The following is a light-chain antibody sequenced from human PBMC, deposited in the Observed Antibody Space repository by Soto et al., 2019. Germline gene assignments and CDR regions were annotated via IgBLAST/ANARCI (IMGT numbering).Light chain of an antibody. CDR2: DDT. Sequence: QSVLTQPPSVSAAPGQKVTMSCSGRSSNIGSHFVAWYQQLPGTAPKLLIYDDTKRPYGIPGRFSGSKSGTSATLGITGLQTEDEADYYCGTWDSSLSVVVFGGGTKVTVL. CDR1: SSNIGSHF. J-gene: IGLJ3*02. CDR3: GTWDSSLSVVV. V-gene: IGLV1-51*01.